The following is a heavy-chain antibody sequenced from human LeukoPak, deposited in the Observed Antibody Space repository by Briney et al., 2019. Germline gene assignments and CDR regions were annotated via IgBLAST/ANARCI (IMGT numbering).Heavy chain of an antibody. J-gene: IGHJ4*02. Sequence: PGGFLRLSCAASGFTFSSYWMSWVRQAPGKGLEWVANINQDGSGEYYVDSVKGRFTISRDNAKNSMYLQMNSLRTDDTAVYYCARFYGSSWYSDYWGQGTLVTVSS. CDR1: GFTFSSYW. CDR2: INQDGSGE. CDR3: ARFYGSSWYSDY. D-gene: IGHD6-13*01. V-gene: IGHV3-7*03.